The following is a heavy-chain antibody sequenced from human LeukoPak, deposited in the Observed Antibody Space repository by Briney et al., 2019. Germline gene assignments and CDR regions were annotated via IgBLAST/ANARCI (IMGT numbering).Heavy chain of an antibody. CDR3: AREQPTIGPGLVRNLGYCSSTSCLRYYYYYYMDV. CDR1: GGSFSGYY. D-gene: IGHD2-2*01. CDR2: INHSGST. J-gene: IGHJ6*03. V-gene: IGHV4-34*01. Sequence: SETLSLTCAVYGGSFSGYYWSWIRQPPGKGLEWIGEINHSGSTNYNPSLKSRVTISVDTSKNQFSLKLSSVTAADTAVYYCAREQPTIGPGLVRNLGYCSSTSCLRYYYYYYMDVWGKGSTVTVSS.